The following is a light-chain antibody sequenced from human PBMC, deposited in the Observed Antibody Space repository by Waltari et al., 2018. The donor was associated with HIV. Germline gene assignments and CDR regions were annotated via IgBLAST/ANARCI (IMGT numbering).Light chain of an antibody. CDR2: GAA. Sequence: DIVMTQSPAILSVSPGERVTLSCRASQGVGSNLAWYQQKVGQAPRLLIYGAATRAAEIPVRFSGSGSGTDFTLTIDSLQSEDFAVYFCQQYNHWPPYTFGQGTKLEIK. J-gene: IGKJ2*01. V-gene: IGKV3-15*01. CDR1: QGVGSN. CDR3: QQYNHWPPYT.